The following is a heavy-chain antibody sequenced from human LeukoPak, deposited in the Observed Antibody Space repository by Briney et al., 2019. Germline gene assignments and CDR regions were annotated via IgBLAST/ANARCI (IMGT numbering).Heavy chain of an antibody. J-gene: IGHJ3*02. V-gene: IGHV5-51*01. CDR3: AGLLRYCSSTSCSAHAFDI. D-gene: IGHD2-2*01. CDR1: GYSSTSYW. CDR2: IYPGDSDI. Sequence: GESLKISCKGSGYSSTSYWIGWVRQMPGKGLEWMGIIYPGDSDIRYSPSFQGQVTISADKSISTAYLQWSSLKASDTAMYYCAGLLRYCSSTSCSAHAFDIWGQGTMVTVSS.